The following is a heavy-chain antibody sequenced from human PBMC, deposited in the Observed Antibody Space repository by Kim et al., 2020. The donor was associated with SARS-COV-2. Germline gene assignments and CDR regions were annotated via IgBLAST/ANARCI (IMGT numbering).Heavy chain of an antibody. Sequence: TRDVQMRQDRVTMTTDTSTSTAYLELRNLRSDDTAVYYCARISSDSNYFDYWGQGTLVTVSS. J-gene: IGHJ4*02. V-gene: IGHV1-18*01. CDR2: T. CDR3: ARISSDSNYFDY. D-gene: IGHD5-12*01.